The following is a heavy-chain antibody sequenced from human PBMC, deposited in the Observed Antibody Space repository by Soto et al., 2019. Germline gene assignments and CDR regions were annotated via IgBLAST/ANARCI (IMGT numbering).Heavy chain of an antibody. V-gene: IGHV4-39*01. CDR3: ARRGGSYLYPTHDWFDP. Sequence: PSETLSLTCTVSGGSISSSSYYWGWIRQPPGKGLEWIGSIYYSGSTYYNPSLKSRVTISVDTSKNQFSLKLSSVTAADTAVYYCARRGGSYLYPTHDWFDPWGQGTLVTVSS. D-gene: IGHD1-26*01. CDR2: IYYSGST. J-gene: IGHJ5*02. CDR1: GGSISSSSYY.